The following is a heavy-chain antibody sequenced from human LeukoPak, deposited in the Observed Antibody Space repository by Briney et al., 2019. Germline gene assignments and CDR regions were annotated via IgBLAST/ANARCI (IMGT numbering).Heavy chain of an antibody. CDR3: ARATLGVFGAFDI. CDR1: GFTVSSNY. Sequence: GGSLILSCAASGFTVSSNYMSWVRQAPGKGLEWVSVIYSGGSTYYADSVKGRFTISRDNSKNTLYLQMNSLRAEDTAVYYCARATLGVFGAFDIWGQGTMVTVSS. CDR2: IYSGGST. V-gene: IGHV3-66*01. D-gene: IGHD3-10*01. J-gene: IGHJ3*02.